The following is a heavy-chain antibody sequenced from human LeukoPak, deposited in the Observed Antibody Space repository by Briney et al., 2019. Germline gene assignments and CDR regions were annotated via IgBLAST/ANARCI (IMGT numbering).Heavy chain of an antibody. CDR2: ICYSGST. V-gene: IGHV4-39*01. J-gene: IGHJ3*02. CDR1: GGSISGSSYY. D-gene: IGHD1-1*01. Sequence: SETLSLTCTVSGGSISGSSYYWGWIRQPPGTGLEWIGSICYSGSTYYNPSLKSRVTISVDTSKNQFSLKLNSVTATDTAVYYCARWNDAFDIWGQGTMVTVSS. CDR3: ARWNDAFDI.